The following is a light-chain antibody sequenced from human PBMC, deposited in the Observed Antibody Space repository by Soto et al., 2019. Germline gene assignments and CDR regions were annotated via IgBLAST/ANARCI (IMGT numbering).Light chain of an antibody. V-gene: IGKV3-15*01. CDR3: QQYNNWPPYT. CDR1: QSVNNN. Sequence: DIVMTQSPATLSVSPGERATLSCRASQSVNNNLAWYQQKPGQAPRLLMYGASTRATGIPARFRGSGSGTEFTLTISSLQSEDFAVYYCQQYNNWPPYTFGQGTKLEIK. J-gene: IGKJ2*01. CDR2: GAS.